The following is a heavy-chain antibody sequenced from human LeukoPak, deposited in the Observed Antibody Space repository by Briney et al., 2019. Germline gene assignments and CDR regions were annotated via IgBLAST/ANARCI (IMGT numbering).Heavy chain of an antibody. Sequence: SVKVSCKASGGTFSSYAISWVRQAPGQGLEWMGGIIPIFGTANYAQKFQGRVTITTDESTSTAYMELRSLRSDDTAVYYCARDRGDWQLVMDAFDIWGQGTMVTVSS. V-gene: IGHV1-69*05. CDR2: IIPIFGTA. J-gene: IGHJ3*02. CDR3: ARDRGDWQLVMDAFDI. CDR1: GGTFSSYA. D-gene: IGHD6-13*01.